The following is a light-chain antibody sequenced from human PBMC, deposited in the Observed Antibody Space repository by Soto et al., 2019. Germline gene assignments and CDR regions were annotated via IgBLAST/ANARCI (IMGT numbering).Light chain of an antibody. Sequence: EVVLTQSPVTLSLSPGERATLSCRASQNINNYLAWYQQKPGQPPRLLIYDAFNRATGIPARFSGSGSGTDFILTISSLEPEDFGVYYCQQRNNWVTFGGGTKVEIQ. J-gene: IGKJ4*01. CDR3: QQRNNWVT. CDR2: DAF. V-gene: IGKV3-11*01. CDR1: QNINNY.